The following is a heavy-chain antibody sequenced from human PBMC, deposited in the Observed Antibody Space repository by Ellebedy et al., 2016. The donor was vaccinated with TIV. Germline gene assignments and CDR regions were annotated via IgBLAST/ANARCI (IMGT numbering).Heavy chain of an antibody. CDR2: ISSSGSTI. V-gene: IGHV3-11*01. Sequence: GESLKISCAASGFTFSDYYMSWIRQAPGKGLEWVSYISSSGSTIYYADSVKGRFTISRDNAKTSLYLQMNSLRDEDTAVYYCARYCSGGSCYSHAFDIWGQGTMVTVSS. CDR1: GFTFSDYY. J-gene: IGHJ3*02. D-gene: IGHD2-15*01. CDR3: ARYCSGGSCYSHAFDI.